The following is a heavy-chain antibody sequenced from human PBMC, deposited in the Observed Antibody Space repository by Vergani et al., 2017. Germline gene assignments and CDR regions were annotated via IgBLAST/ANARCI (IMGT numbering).Heavy chain of an antibody. CDR2: INPSGGHT. CDR1: GYTFSNYY. V-gene: IGHV1-46*03. D-gene: IGHD3-9*01. Sequence: QVQVVQSGAEVKKSGASVKVSCKTSGYTFSNYYMHWVRQAPGQGLEWMGIINPSGGHTNYAQKFQGRVTMTWDTSTSTVYMELSSLSSEDTAIYYCARGDYGILTGYRYWGQGTLVTVSA. J-gene: IGHJ4*02. CDR3: ARGDYGILTGYRY.